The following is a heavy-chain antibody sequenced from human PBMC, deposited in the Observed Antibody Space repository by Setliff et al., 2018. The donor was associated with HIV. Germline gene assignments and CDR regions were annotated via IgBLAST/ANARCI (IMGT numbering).Heavy chain of an antibody. CDR1: GGTFSSYA. J-gene: IGHJ3*02. CDR3: AREKRDIVVVPAVFGAFDI. V-gene: IGHV1-69*05. D-gene: IGHD2-2*01. CDR2: IIPIFGTA. Sequence: SVKVSCKASGGTFSSYAISWVRQAPGQGLEWMGGIIPIFGTANYAQKFQSRVTITTDESTSTAYMELSSLRSEETAVHYCAREKRDIVVVPAVFGAFDIWGQGTMVTVSS.